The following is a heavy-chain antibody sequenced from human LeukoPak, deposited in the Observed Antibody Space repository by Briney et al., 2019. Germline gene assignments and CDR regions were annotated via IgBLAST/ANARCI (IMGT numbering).Heavy chain of an antibody. V-gene: IGHV4-59*11. J-gene: IGHJ4*02. D-gene: IGHD1-26*01. CDR2: IYYSGST. Sequence: SETLSLTCTVSGGSISIHYWSWIRQPPGEGLEWIGYIYYSGSTNYSPSLKSRVTISVDTSKNQFSLKLSSVTAADTAVYYCARDSGSYNAVFDYWGQGTLVTVSS. CDR1: GGSISIHY. CDR3: ARDSGSYNAVFDY.